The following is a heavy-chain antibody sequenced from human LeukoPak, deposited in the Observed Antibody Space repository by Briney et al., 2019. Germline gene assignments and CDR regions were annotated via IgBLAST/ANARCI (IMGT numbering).Heavy chain of an antibody. J-gene: IGHJ4*02. D-gene: IGHD6-13*01. V-gene: IGHV3-21*01. Sequence: GGSLRLSCAASGFTFSSYSMNWVRQAPGKGLEWVSSISSSSSYIYYADSVKGRFTISRDNAKNSLYLQMNSLRAEDTAVYYCARDQQQQLDAQDYWGQGTLVTVSS. CDR1: GFTFSSYS. CDR3: ARDQQQQLDAQDY. CDR2: ISSSSSYI.